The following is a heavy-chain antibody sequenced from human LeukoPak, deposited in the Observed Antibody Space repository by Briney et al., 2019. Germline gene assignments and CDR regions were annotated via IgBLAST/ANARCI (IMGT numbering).Heavy chain of an antibody. CDR2: IIPIFGTA. CDR3: ASTGYPYYYDSSGYSFDY. J-gene: IGHJ4*02. V-gene: IGHV1-69*13. CDR1: GGTFSSYA. Sequence: SVKVSCKASGGTFSSYAISWVRQAPGQGLEWMGGIIPIFGTANYAQKFQGRVTITADESTSTAYMELSSLRSEDTAVYYCASTGYPYYYDSSGYSFDYWGQGTLVTVSS. D-gene: IGHD3-22*01.